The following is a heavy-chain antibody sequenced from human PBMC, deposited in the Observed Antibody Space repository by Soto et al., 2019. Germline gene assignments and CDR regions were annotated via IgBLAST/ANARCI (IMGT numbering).Heavy chain of an antibody. D-gene: IGHD3-10*01. CDR3: ARDHTDYHGSGRNYYYGVDV. V-gene: IGHV1-3*01. CDR1: GYTFTAYA. Sequence: GASVKVSCKASGYTFTAYAIHWVRQAPGQRLEWMGRIHAGNGDTKYSQNFQGRVAISRDTSANTAYMELLSLRSEDTAMYHCARDHTDYHGSGRNYYYGVDVWGQGTTVTVSS. CDR2: IHAGNGDT. J-gene: IGHJ6*02.